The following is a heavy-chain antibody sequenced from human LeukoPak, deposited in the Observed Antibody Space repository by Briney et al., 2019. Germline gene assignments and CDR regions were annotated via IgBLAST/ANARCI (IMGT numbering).Heavy chain of an antibody. J-gene: IGHJ2*01. CDR2: IIPFFGTT. CDR1: GGTPNNYA. V-gene: IGHV1-69*13. D-gene: IGHD4-23*01. CDR3: ARQAAVATTHWYFDL. Sequence: GASVKVSFTASGGTPNNYAFSWVRQAPGQGLELMGGIIPFFGTTNYAQKFQGRITITADESTSATYLEVNSLRHEDTAVYYCARQAAVATTHWYFDLWGRGTLVTVSS.